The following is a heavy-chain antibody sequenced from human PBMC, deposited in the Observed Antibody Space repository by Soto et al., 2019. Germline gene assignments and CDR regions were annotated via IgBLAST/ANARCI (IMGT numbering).Heavy chain of an antibody. J-gene: IGHJ6*02. D-gene: IGHD5-18*01. V-gene: IGHV3-23*01. CDR2: ISGSGGST. CDR3: AKMRYGYGPLDGMDV. CDR1: GLSFSSYA. Sequence: EGQLLESGGGLVQPGASLRLSCAASGLSFSSYALSWVRQAPGKGLEWVSVISGSGGSTYHADSVKGRFAISRDNSKNHLYQHMNSLNDHDTAVYYGAKMRYGYGPLDGMDVWGQGTPGTVSS.